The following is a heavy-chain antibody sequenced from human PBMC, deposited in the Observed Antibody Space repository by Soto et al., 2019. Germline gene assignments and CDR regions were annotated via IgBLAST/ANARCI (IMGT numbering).Heavy chain of an antibody. D-gene: IGHD4-17*01. CDR1: GGSISSSSYY. V-gene: IGHV4-39*01. CDR3: ASNYGDYGNYFDY. Sequence: QLQLQESGPGLVKPSETLSLTCTVSGGSISSSSYYWGWIRQPPGKGLEWIGSIYYMGSTSYNPSLKSRVTISVDTSKNQFSLKLSSVTAADTAVYYCASNYGDYGNYFDYWGQGTLVTVSS. J-gene: IGHJ4*02. CDR2: IYYMGST.